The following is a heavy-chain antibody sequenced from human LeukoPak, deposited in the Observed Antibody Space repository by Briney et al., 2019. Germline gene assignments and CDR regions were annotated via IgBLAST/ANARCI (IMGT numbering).Heavy chain of an antibody. J-gene: IGHJ4*02. Sequence: GGSLRLSCAASGFTFSSYWMHWVRQAPGKGLEWVAVIWYDGSNKYYADSVKGRFTISRDNSKNTLYLQMNSLRAEDTAVYYCARDSGYSSSWYYFDYWGQGTLVTVSS. V-gene: IGHV3-33*08. D-gene: IGHD6-13*01. CDR1: GFTFSSYW. CDR3: ARDSGYSSSWYYFDY. CDR2: IWYDGSNK.